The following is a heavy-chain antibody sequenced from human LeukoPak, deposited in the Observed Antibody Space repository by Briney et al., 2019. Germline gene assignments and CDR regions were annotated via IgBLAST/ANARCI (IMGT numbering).Heavy chain of an antibody. CDR1: GYSISSGYY. J-gene: IGHJ1*01. CDR2: IYHSGST. V-gene: IGHV4-38-2*02. D-gene: IGHD3-22*01. CDR3: ARAGFSDYYDSSGYYIRNPGIGYFQH. Sequence: SETLSLTCTVSGYSISSGYYWGWIRQPPGKGLEWIGSIYHSGSTYYNPSLKSRVTISVDTSKNQFSLKLSSVTAADTAVYYCARAGFSDYYDSSGYYIRNPGIGYFQHWGQGTLVTVSS.